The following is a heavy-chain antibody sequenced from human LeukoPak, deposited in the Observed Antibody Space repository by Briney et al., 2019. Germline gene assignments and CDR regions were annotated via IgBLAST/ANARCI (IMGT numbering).Heavy chain of an antibody. Sequence: PGGSLRLSCVASGFTFTTYWMHWVRQAPGKGLVWVSRINGDGSNSNYADSVKGRFTISRDNARNTLYLQMNGLRAEDTALYYYARTSPTSHFDFWGQGTLVTVSS. D-gene: IGHD3-16*01. CDR2: INGDGSNS. CDR1: GFTFTTYW. J-gene: IGHJ4*02. CDR3: ARTSPTSHFDF. V-gene: IGHV3-74*01.